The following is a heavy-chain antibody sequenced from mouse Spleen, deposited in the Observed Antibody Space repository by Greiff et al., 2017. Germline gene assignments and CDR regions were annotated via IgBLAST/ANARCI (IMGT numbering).Heavy chain of an antibody. CDR3: ASFITTVVEPSYAMDY. Sequence: QVQLKQSGPGLVQPSQSLSITCTVSGFSLTSYGVHWVRQSPGKGLEWLGVIWSGGSTDYNAAFISRLSISKDNSKSQVFFKMNSLQADDTAIYYCASFITTVVEPSYAMDYWGQGTSVTVSS. V-gene: IGHV2-2*01. D-gene: IGHD1-1*01. CDR1: GFSLTSYG. CDR2: IWSGGST. J-gene: IGHJ4*01.